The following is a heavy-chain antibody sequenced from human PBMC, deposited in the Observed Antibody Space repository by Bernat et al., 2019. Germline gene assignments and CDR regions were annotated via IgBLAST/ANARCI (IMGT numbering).Heavy chain of an antibody. V-gene: IGHV4-59*01. CDR2: IYYSGST. CDR3: ARFSAGKYWYFDL. J-gene: IGHJ2*01. D-gene: IGHD6-13*01. Sequence: QVQLQESGPGLVKPSETLSLTCTVSGGSISSYYWSWIQQPPGKGLEWIGYIYYSGSTNYNPSLKSRVTISVDTSKNQFSLKLSSVTAADTAVYYCARFSAGKYWYFDLWGRGTLVTVSS. CDR1: GGSISSYY.